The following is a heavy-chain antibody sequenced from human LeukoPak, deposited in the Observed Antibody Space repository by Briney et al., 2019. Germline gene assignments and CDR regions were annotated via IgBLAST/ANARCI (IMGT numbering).Heavy chain of an antibody. J-gene: IGHJ5*02. D-gene: IGHD1-26*01. CDR2: INPNSGGT. CDR3: ARGKNIVGAVRDWFDP. V-gene: IGHV1-2*02. Sequence: ASVKVSCKASGYTFTGYYMHWVRQAPGQGLEWMGWINPNSGGTNYAQKFQGRVTMTRNTSISTAYMELSSLRSEDTAVYYCARGKNIVGAVRDWFDPWGQGTLVTVSS. CDR1: GYTFTGYY.